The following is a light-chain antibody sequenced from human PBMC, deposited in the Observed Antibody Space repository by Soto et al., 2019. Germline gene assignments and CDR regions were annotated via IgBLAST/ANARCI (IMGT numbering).Light chain of an antibody. CDR1: QIVISY. CDR2: DAS. J-gene: IGKJ1*01. Sequence: EIGLTQSPATLSLSPGERATLSFMAIQIVISYLAWYQQKPFQAPRLLIYDASNRATGIPARFSGSGSGTDFTLTISRLEPEDYAVYYCQQYGRSPPTFGQGTKVDIK. CDR3: QQYGRSPPT. V-gene: IGKV3-20*01.